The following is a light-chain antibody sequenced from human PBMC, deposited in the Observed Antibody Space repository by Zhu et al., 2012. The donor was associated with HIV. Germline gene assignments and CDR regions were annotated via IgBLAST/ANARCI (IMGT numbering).Light chain of an antibody. CDR3: QQYGNSPLT. Sequence: IVLTQSPATLSLSPGERATLSCRASQSVSSFLAWYQQKPGQSPRLLIYDTSKRAAGIPARFSGSGSGTDFTLTISRLEPEDFAVYYCQQYGNSPLTFGQGTKVEIK. V-gene: IGKV3-11*01. CDR1: QSVSSF. J-gene: IGKJ1*01. CDR2: DTS.